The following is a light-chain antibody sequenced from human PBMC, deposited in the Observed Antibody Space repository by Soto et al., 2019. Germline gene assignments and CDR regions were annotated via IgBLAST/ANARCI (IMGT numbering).Light chain of an antibody. CDR2: GAS. Sequence: EIVMTQSPATLSVSPGERATVSCRASQSVGTNLAWFQQKPGQGPRLLIYGASTRATGIPGRFSGSGSGTEFPLTISSLESEDLAVYFCQQYYNCPPWTFGQGTKVEIK. CDR1: QSVGTN. V-gene: IGKV3-15*01. CDR3: QQYYNCPPWT. J-gene: IGKJ1*01.